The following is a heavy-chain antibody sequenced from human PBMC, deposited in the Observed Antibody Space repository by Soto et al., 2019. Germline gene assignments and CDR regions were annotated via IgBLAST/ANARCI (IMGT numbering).Heavy chain of an antibody. Sequence: QVQLVESGGGVVQPGRSLRLSCAASGFTFSSYAMHWVRQAPGKGLEWVALTSYDGSNKYYADSVKGRLTISRDNSKNTLYLQMNSLRAEDTAVYDCGRDRGSLHMGDFGYWGQGTLVTVSS. V-gene: IGHV3-30-3*01. D-gene: IGHD3-16*01. CDR3: GRDRGSLHMGDFGY. CDR1: GFTFSSYA. J-gene: IGHJ4*02. CDR2: TSYDGSNK.